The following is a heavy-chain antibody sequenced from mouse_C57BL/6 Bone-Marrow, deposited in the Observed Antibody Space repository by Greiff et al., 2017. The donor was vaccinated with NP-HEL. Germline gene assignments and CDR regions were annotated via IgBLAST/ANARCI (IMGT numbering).Heavy chain of an antibody. J-gene: IGHJ1*03. CDR1: GFTFTDYY. V-gene: IGHV7-3*01. CDR2: IRNKANGYTT. Sequence: EVQLVESGGGLVQPGGSLSLSCAASGFTFTDYYMSWVRQPPGKALEWLGFIRNKANGYTTEYSASVKGRFTISRDNSQSILYLQMNARRAEDSATDYGARYGLLLYWYVDVWGTGTTVTVSS. CDR3: ARYGLLLYWYVDV. D-gene: IGHD3-1*01.